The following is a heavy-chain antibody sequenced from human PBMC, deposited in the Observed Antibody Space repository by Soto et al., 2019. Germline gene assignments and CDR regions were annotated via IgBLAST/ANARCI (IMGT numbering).Heavy chain of an antibody. J-gene: IGHJ3*02. Sequence: QVQLQQWGAGLLKPSETLSLTCAVYGGSFSGYYWSWIRQPPGKGLEWIGEINHSGSTNYNPSLKSRVTISVDTSKTQFCLKLSSVTAADTAVYYCARGSLRTQGYAFDIWGHGTMVTVSS. CDR2: INHSGST. CDR1: GGSFSGYY. D-gene: IGHD2-15*01. V-gene: IGHV4-34*01. CDR3: ARGSLRTQGYAFDI.